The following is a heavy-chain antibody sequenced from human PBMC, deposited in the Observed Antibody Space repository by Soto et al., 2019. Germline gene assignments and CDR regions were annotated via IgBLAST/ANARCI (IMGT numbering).Heavy chain of an antibody. D-gene: IGHD3-22*01. Sequence: SETLSLTCTVSGGSISSSSYYWGWIRQSPGKGLEWIGSIYYSGSTYYNPSLKSRVTISVDTSKNQFSLKLSSVTAADTAVYYCARPRVKSIGNRPPYYYYYGMDVWGQGTTVTVSS. CDR2: IYYSGST. CDR3: ARPRVKSIGNRPPYYYYYGMDV. J-gene: IGHJ6*02. CDR1: GGSISSSSYY. V-gene: IGHV4-39*01.